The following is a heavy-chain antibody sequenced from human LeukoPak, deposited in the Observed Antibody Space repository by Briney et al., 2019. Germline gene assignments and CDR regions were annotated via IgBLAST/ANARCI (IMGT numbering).Heavy chain of an antibody. J-gene: IGHJ4*02. CDR1: DYTFTSYG. V-gene: IGHV1-18*01. CDR2: ISAHNGNT. D-gene: IGHD2-21*02. Sequence: GASVKVSCKASDYTFTSYGISWVRQAPGQGLEWMGWISAHNGNTNYAQKVQDRFTLTTDPSTSTAYMELRSLRSEDTAVYYCARGGVFGCGGDCFFDYWGQGTLVTVSS. CDR3: ARGGVFGCGGDCFFDY.